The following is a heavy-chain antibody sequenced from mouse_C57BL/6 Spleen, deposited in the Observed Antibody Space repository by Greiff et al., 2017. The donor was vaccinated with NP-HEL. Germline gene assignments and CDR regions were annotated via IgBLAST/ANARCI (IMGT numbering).Heavy chain of an antibody. CDR2: INYDGSST. D-gene: IGHD1-1*01. CDR1: GFTFSDYY. V-gene: IGHV5-16*01. CDR3: AREHYYGSSLYWYFDV. Sequence: EVKVVESEGGLVQPGSSMKLSCTASGFTFSDYYMAWVRQVPEKGLEWVANINYDGSSTYYLDSLKSRFIISIDHAKNSLYLQMSSLKSEDTATYYCAREHYYGSSLYWYFDVWGTGTTVTVSS. J-gene: IGHJ1*03.